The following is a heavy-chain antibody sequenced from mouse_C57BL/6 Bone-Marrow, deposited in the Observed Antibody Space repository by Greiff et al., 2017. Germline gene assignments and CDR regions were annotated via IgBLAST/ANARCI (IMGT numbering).Heavy chain of an antibody. J-gene: IGHJ2*01. CDR3: ARGGYDVDY. D-gene: IGHD2-2*01. V-gene: IGHV5-4*01. CDR1: GFTFSSYA. Sequence: DVQLQESGGGLVKPGASLKLSCAASGFTFSSYAMSWVRQTPEKRLEWVATISDGGSYTYYPDNVKGRFTISRDNAKNNLYLQMSHLKSEDTAMYYCARGGYDVDYWGQGTTLTVSS. CDR2: ISDGGSYT.